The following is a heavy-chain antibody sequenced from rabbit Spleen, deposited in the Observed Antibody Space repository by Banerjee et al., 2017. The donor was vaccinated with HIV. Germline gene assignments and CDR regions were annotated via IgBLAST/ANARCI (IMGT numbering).Heavy chain of an antibody. CDR2: IYSGSSGYT. V-gene: IGHV1S40*01. CDR1: GFSFSSRNY. J-gene: IGHJ4*01. D-gene: IGHD4-1*01. Sequence: QSLEESGGDLVKPGASLTLTCTASGFSFSSRNYMCWVRQAPGKGLEWIACIYSGSSGYTYYASWAKGRITISKTSATTVTLKTTSLTAADTATKFCARDASSGLGIVSFYFSLWGPGTLVTVS. CDR3: ARDASSGLGIVSFYFSL.